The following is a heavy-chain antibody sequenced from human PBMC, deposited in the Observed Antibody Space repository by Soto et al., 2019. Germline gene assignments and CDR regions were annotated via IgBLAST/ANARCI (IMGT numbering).Heavy chain of an antibody. CDR2: IYYSGST. CDR1: GGSISSYY. CDR3: ARAAIAAAAWGWCDP. Sequence: SETLSLTCTASGGSISSYYWSWIRQPPGKGLEWIGYIYYSGSTNYNPSLKSRVTISVDTSKNQFSLKLSSVTAADTAVYYCARAAIAAAAWGWCDPWGQGTLVTVSS. V-gene: IGHV4-59*01. D-gene: IGHD6-13*01. J-gene: IGHJ5*02.